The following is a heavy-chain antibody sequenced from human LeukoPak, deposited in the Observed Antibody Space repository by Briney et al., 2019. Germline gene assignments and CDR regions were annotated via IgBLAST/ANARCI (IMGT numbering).Heavy chain of an antibody. D-gene: IGHD3-9*01. J-gene: IGHJ4*02. CDR3: ARDLEFYNILTGYYIPSFDY. V-gene: IGHV1-2*02. Sequence: ASVKVSCKASGYTFTGYYMHWVRQAPGQGLEWMGWINPNSGGTNYAQKFQGRVTMTRDTSISTAYMELSRLRSDDTAVYYCARDLEFYNILTGYYIPSFDYWGQGTLVTVSS. CDR2: INPNSGGT. CDR1: GYTFTGYY.